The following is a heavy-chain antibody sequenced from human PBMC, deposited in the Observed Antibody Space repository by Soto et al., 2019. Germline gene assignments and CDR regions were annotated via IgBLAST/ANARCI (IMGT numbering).Heavy chain of an antibody. CDR2: IYSGGST. D-gene: IGHD6-19*01. CDR1: GFTVSSNY. CDR3: ARDILGIAVAGRGY. Sequence: ESGGGLVQPGGSLRLSCAASGFTVSSNYMSWVRQAPGKGLEWVSVIYSGGSTYYADSVKGRFTISRDNSKNTLYLQMNSLRAEDTAVYYCARDILGIAVAGRGYWGQGTLVTVSS. J-gene: IGHJ4*02. V-gene: IGHV3-66*01.